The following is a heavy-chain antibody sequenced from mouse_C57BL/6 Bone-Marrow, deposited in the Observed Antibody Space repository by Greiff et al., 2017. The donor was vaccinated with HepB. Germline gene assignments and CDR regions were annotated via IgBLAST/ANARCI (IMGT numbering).Heavy chain of an antibody. J-gene: IGHJ1*03. Sequence: EVKLEESGPGLVKPSQSLSLTCSVTGYSITSGYYWNWIRQFPGNKLEWMGYISYDGSNNYNPSLKNRISITRDTSKNQFFLKLNSVTTQDTATYYCARDPYYYGSSPSYWYFDVWGTGTTVTVSS. CDR2: ISYDGSN. CDR3: ARDPYYYGSSPSYWYFDV. CDR1: GYSITSGYY. V-gene: IGHV3-6*01. D-gene: IGHD1-1*01.